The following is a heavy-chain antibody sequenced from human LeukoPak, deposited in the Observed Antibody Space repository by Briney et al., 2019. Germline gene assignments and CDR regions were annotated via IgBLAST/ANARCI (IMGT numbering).Heavy chain of an antibody. D-gene: IGHD5-24*01. Sequence: GGSLRLSCAVSGFTFSKYAMTWVRQAPGKGLEWVATISSTGGSTYYADSMKGRFSISRDNSNNTLFVQMFSLRADDTAVYYCAKVPDGSPRGYWYFDLWGRGTLVTVSS. CDR1: GFTFSKYA. CDR3: AKVPDGSPRGYWYFDL. J-gene: IGHJ2*01. V-gene: IGHV3-23*01. CDR2: ISSTGGST.